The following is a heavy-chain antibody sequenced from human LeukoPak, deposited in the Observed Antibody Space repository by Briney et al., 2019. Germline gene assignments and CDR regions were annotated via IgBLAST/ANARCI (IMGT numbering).Heavy chain of an antibody. CDR1: GYTFTSYY. J-gene: IGHJ3*02. D-gene: IGHD3-22*01. Sequence: GASVKVSCKSSGYTFTSYYMHWVRQAPGQGLEWMGIINPSGGSTSYAQKFQGRVTMTRDTSTSTVYMELNSLRSEDTAVYYCARDRVAHGSSGYFAFDIWGQGTMVTVSS. CDR3: ARDRVAHGSSGYFAFDI. V-gene: IGHV1-46*01. CDR2: INPSGGST.